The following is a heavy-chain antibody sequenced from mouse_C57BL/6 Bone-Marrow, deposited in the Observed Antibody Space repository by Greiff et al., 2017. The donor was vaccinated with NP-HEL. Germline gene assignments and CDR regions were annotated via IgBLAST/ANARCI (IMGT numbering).Heavy chain of an antibody. CDR3: ARSYDGYYAMDY. J-gene: IGHJ4*01. CDR1: GFTFSDYG. CDR2: ISSGSSTI. V-gene: IGHV5-17*01. Sequence: EVQVVESGGGLVKPGGSLKLSCAASGFTFSDYGMHWVRQAPEKGLEWVAYISSGSSTIYYADTVKGRFTISRDNAKNTLFLQMTSLRSEDTAMYYCARSYDGYYAMDYWGQGTSVTVSS. D-gene: IGHD2-12*01.